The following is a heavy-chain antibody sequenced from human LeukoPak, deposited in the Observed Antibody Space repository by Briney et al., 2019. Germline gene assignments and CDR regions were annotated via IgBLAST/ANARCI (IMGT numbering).Heavy chain of an antibody. J-gene: IGHJ4*02. V-gene: IGHV4-61*02. CDR2: IYTSGST. CDR3: ARATPSGYSYGVSLDY. CDR1: GGSISSGSYY. D-gene: IGHD5-18*01. Sequence: SETLSLTCTVSGGSISSGSYYWSWIRQPAGKGLEWIGRIYTSGSTNCNPSLKSRVTISVDTSKNQFSLKLSSVTAADTAVYYCARATPSGYSYGVSLDYWGQGTLVTVSS.